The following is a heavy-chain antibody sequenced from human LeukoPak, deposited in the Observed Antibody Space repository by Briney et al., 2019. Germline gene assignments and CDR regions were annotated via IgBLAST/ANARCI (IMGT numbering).Heavy chain of an antibody. J-gene: IGHJ4*02. Sequence: ASVKVSCKASGYTFTSYDINWVRQATGQGLEWMGWMNPNSGNTGYAQKFQGRVTITRNTSISTAYMELSSLRSEDTAVYYCAIQSPAYDGGHYWGQGTLVTVSS. CDR2: MNPNSGNT. CDR1: GYTFTSYD. V-gene: IGHV1-8*03. CDR3: AIQSPAYDGGHY. D-gene: IGHD5-12*01.